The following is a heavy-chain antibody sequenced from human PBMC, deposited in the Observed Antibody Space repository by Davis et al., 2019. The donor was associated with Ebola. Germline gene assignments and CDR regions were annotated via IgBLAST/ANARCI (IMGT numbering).Heavy chain of an antibody. CDR3: ASEYCSSASCHDAFDI. V-gene: IGHV4-4*02. Sequence: SETLSLTCAVSGGSISSSHWWSWVRQPPGKGLEWIGEIYHSGSTNYNPSLKSRVTISVDKSKNQFSLKLSSVTAADTAVYYCASEYCSSASCHDAFDIWGQGTMVTVSS. CDR2: IYHSGST. CDR1: GGSISSSHW. D-gene: IGHD2-2*01. J-gene: IGHJ3*02.